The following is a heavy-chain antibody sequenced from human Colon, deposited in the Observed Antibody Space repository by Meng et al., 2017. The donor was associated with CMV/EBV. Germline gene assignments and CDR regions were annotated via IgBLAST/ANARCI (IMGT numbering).Heavy chain of an antibody. CDR1: GYTFTGFY. J-gene: IGHJ4*02. CDR2: INPNSGDT. Sequence: ASVKVSCKASGYTFTGFYIHWVRQAPGQGLEWIGWINPNSGDTNYAQRFQGRVTMTRDTSISTAYVELSSLRSDDTAVYFCAIISLDYDSVFDYWGQGTLVTVSS. V-gene: IGHV1-2*02. D-gene: IGHD3-22*01. CDR3: AIISLDYDSVFDY.